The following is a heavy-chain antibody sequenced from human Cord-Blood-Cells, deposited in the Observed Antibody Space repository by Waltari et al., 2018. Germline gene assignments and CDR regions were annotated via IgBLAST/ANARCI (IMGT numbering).Heavy chain of an antibody. J-gene: IGHJ6*02. D-gene: IGHD2-15*01. CDR2: IKSKKDGGTK. Sequence: EVQLVESGGGLVKPGGSLRLSCAASGFTFSNAWMSWVRQAPGKGVEWVGRIKSKKDGGTKDYAAPVKGRFTISRDDSKNTLYLQMNSLKTEDTAVYYCALVEYGMDVWGQGTTVTVSS. V-gene: IGHV3-15*01. CDR1: GFTFSNAW. CDR3: ALVEYGMDV.